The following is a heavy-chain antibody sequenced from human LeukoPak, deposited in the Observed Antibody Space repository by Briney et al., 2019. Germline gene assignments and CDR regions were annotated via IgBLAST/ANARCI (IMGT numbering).Heavy chain of an antibody. J-gene: IGHJ4*02. D-gene: IGHD6-19*01. CDR1: GGSITSGTYY. CDR3: ARASLAVAGPFDS. CDR2: CFYTGST. V-gene: IGHV4-39*01. Sequence: PSETLSLTCTVSGGSITSGTYYWDWIRQPPGKGLEWIGTCFYTGSTYYNPSLRSRVTMSVDTSKNQFSLNLNSVSAADTAVYYCARASLAVAGPFDSWGQGILVIVSS.